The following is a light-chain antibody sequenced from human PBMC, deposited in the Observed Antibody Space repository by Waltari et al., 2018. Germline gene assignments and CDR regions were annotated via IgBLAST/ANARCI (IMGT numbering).Light chain of an antibody. CDR1: QSVSSIY. CDR3: QLFGGSPPHIT. Sequence: EIVLTQSPGTLSLSPGESATLSCRASQSVSSIYLAWYQQKPGQAPRLLIYGASSRATGIPDRFSGSGSGTDFTLTISRLEPEDFAVYYCQLFGGSPPHITFGPGTKVDIK. CDR2: GAS. J-gene: IGKJ3*01. V-gene: IGKV3-20*01.